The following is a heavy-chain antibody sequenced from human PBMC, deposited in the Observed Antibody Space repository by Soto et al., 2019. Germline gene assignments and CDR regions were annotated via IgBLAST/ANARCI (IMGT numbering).Heavy chain of an antibody. V-gene: IGHV3-30*18. J-gene: IGHJ5*02. D-gene: IGHD6-19*01. CDR3: AKDWGSSGWFNWFDP. CDR1: GFTLSNTG. Sequence: QVQLVESGGGVVQPGRSLRLSCVASGFTLSNTGMHWFRQAPGKGLEWVAMISHDGSNTYYGDSVKGRFTISRDNSWNTLYLKMDSLRPEDTSVYYCAKDWGSSGWFNWFDPWCQGALVSVSS. CDR2: ISHDGSNT.